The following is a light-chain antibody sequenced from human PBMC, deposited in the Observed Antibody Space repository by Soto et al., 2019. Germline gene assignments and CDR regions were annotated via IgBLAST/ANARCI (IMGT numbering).Light chain of an antibody. CDR2: DIN. V-gene: IGLV1-51*01. Sequence: QSVLTQPPSVSAAPGQTVTIACSGSKSNIGKNYLSWYQQLPGTAPKLVIYDINKRPSGIGDRFSGSKSGTSAALGITGLQTGDEAYYFCASWDTNLSAVVFGGGTQLTVL. CDR1: KSNIGKNY. CDR3: ASWDTNLSAVV. J-gene: IGLJ2*01.